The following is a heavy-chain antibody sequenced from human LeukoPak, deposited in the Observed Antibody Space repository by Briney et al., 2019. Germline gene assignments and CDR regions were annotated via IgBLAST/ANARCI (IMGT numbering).Heavy chain of an antibody. CDR3: ARHVSSDLRIVVVTSDWYFDF. V-gene: IGHV4-34*01. D-gene: IGHD2-21*02. J-gene: IGHJ2*01. CDR2: MNHKGSS. CDR1: GGSFSGYY. Sequence: SETLSLTCAVYGGSFSGYYWNWIRQPPGKGLEWIGEMNHKGSSNYNPSLKSRLTISVDTSKNQFSLNLSSVTAADTGVYYCARHVSSDLRIVVVTSDWYFDFWGRGTLVTVSS.